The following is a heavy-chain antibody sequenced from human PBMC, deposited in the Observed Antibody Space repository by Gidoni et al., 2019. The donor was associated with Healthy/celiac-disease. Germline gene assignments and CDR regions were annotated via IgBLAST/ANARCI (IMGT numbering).Heavy chain of an antibody. CDR3: ASGWNYGY. CDR2: ISYDGSNK. CDR1: GFTFSSYA. V-gene: IGHV3-30-3*01. D-gene: IGHD1-7*01. Sequence: QVQLVESGGGLVQPGRSLRLPCAASGFTFSSYAMHWVRQAPGKGLEWVAVISYDGSNKYYADSVKGRFTISRDNSKNTLYLQMNSLRAEDTAVYYCASGWNYGYWGQGTLVTVSS. J-gene: IGHJ4*02.